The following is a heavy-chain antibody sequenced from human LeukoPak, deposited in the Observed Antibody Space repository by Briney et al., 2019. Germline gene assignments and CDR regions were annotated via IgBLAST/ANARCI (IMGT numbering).Heavy chain of an antibody. V-gene: IGHV3-23*01. CDR1: GFTFSSYA. Sequence: PGGSLRLSCAASGFTFSSYAMRWVRQAPGKGPEWVSTISIDGGRTYYADSVKGRFTVSRDTSKNTLYLQMNSLRTEDTAVYYRARNTPSSLNWNYYYMDVWGKGTTVTVSS. CDR2: ISIDGGRT. J-gene: IGHJ6*03. CDR3: ARNTPSSLNWNYYYMDV. D-gene: IGHD3/OR15-3a*01.